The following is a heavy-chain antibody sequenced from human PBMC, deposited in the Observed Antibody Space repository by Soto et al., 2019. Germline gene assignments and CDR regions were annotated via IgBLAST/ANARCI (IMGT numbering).Heavy chain of an antibody. Sequence: QVQLVQSGGEAKKPGASVKVSCKTSGYSFTTYGISWVRQAPGQGLEWMGWISAYNGNTNYAQKIQGGVTMTTDTSTSTAYRELRSLRSDDTAVYYCAREGPAPYYYYGMDVWGQGSTVTGSS. V-gene: IGHV1-18*01. J-gene: IGHJ6*02. CDR2: ISAYNGNT. CDR3: AREGPAPYYYYGMDV. CDR1: GYSFTTYG.